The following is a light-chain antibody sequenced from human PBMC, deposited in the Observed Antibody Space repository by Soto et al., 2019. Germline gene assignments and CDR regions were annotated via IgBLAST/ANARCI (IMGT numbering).Light chain of an antibody. J-gene: IGKJ3*01. CDR1: QSLVHSDGNTY. CDR2: KVS. CDR3: MQASQLLT. Sequence: DVVMTQSPLSSPVTLGQPASISCRSNQSLVHSDGNTYLSWLQQRPGQPPRLLIYKVSNRFSGXRXXFSDGGAGTDFTLKISRVEAEDVGVYYCMQASQLLTFGPGTRVEI. V-gene: IGKV2-24*01.